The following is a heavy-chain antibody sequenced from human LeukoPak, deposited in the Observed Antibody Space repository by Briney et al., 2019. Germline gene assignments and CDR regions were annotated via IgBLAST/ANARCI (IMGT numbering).Heavy chain of an antibody. J-gene: IGHJ6*04. D-gene: IGHD2-15*01. CDR3: ARGPLGYCSGGSCYQGYYYAMDV. CDR2: IIPIFGTA. Sequence: AASVKVSCKASGGTFSSYAISWVRQAPGKGLEWMGGIIPIFGTANYAQKFQGRVTITADESTSTAYMELSSLRSGDTAVYYCARGPLGYCSGGSCYQGYYYAMDVWGKGTTVTVSS. V-gene: IGHV1-69*01. CDR1: GGTFSSYA.